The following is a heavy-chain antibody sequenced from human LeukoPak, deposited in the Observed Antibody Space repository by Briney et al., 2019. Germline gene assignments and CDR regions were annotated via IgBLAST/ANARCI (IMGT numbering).Heavy chain of an antibody. J-gene: IGHJ4*02. V-gene: IGHV5-51*01. D-gene: IGHD6-6*01. CDR1: GYSFTSYW. CDR2: IYPGDSDT. CDR3: ARRVAARPGLYYFDY. Sequence: GESLKISCKGSGYSFTSYWIGWVRPMPGKGLEWMGIIYPGDSDTRYSPSFQGQVTISADKSISTAYLQWSSLKASDTAMYYCARRVAARPGLYYFDYWGQGTLVTVSS.